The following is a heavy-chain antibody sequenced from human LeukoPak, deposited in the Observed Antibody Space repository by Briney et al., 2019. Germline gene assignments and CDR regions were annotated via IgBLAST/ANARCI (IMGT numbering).Heavy chain of an antibody. D-gene: IGHD1-1*01. Sequence: GGSLRLSCAASGFPFIEYSMNWVRQAPGKGLEWISYIGIESGNTKYSDSVKGRFTISGDSAKNSLYLQMSSLRVEDTAVYYCARDHNYAFDNWGQGTLVTVSP. CDR3: ARDHNYAFDN. V-gene: IGHV3-48*04. CDR1: GFPFIEYS. J-gene: IGHJ4*02. CDR2: IGIESGNT.